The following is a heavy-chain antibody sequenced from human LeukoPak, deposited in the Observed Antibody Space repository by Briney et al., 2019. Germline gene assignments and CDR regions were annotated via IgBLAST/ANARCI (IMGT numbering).Heavy chain of an antibody. CDR1: GFIFSDHY. CDR3: TRDGYCPGAVCQSAT. Sequence: GGSLRLSCAASGFIFSDHYMDWVRQAPGKGLEWVGRTRNEADIYTTKYAASVKGRFTISRDDSKNTLFLQMNSLKSEDTAVYFCTRDGYCPGAVCQSATWGQGTLVTVSS. J-gene: IGHJ5*02. D-gene: IGHD2-8*02. V-gene: IGHV3-72*01. CDR2: TRNEADIYTT.